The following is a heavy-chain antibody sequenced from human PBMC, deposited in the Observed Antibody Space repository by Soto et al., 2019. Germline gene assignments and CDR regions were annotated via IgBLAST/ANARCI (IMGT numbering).Heavy chain of an antibody. Sequence: SETLSLTCTVSGGSISSGGYYWSWIRQHPGKGLEWIGYIYYSGSTYYNPSLKSRVTISVDTSKNQFSLKLSSVTAADTAVFYCAGHGMGDRGYDSDYWGQGTLVTVSS. D-gene: IGHD5-12*01. V-gene: IGHV4-31*03. CDR3: AGHGMGDRGYDSDY. J-gene: IGHJ4*02. CDR2: IYYSGST. CDR1: GGSISSGGYY.